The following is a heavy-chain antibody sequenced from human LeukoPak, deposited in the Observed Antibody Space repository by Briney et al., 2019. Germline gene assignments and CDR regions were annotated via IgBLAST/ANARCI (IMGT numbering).Heavy chain of an antibody. CDR3: AKRALLWFGEYEYYFDY. Sequence: GGSLRLSCVASGSSFSSDGMSWVRQAPGKGLEWVANIKQDGSEKYYVDSVKGRFTISRDNAKNSLYLQMNSLRAEDTAVYYCAKRALLWFGEYEYYFDYWGQGTLVTVSS. D-gene: IGHD3-10*01. CDR1: GSSFSSDG. V-gene: IGHV3-7*01. J-gene: IGHJ4*02. CDR2: IKQDGSEK.